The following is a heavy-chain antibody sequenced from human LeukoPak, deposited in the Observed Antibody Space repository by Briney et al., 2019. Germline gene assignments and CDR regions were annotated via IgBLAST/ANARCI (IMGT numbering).Heavy chain of an antibody. D-gene: IGHD3-22*01. J-gene: IGHJ6*02. CDR3: ARVVLIGVVMPLYAMDV. Sequence: PGGSLRLSCAASGFTFSNAWMSWVRQAPGKGLEWVGRIKSKTDGGTTDYAAPVKGRFTISRDDSKNTLYLQTNNLRAEDTAVYHCARVVLIGVVMPLYAMDVWGQGTTVTVS. V-gene: IGHV3-15*01. CDR1: GFTFSNAW. CDR2: IKSKTDGGTT.